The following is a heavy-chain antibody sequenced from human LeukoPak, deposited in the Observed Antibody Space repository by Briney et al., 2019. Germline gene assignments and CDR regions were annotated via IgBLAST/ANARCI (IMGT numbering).Heavy chain of an antibody. Sequence: GGSLRLSCAASGFTFSSYWMHWVRHAPGKGLAWVSRINSDGSSTSYADSVKGRFTISRDNAKNTLYLQMNSLRAEDTAVYYCARDSWFDPWGQGTLVTVSS. CDR3: ARDSWFDP. CDR2: INSDGSST. V-gene: IGHV3-74*01. CDR1: GFTFSSYW. J-gene: IGHJ5*02.